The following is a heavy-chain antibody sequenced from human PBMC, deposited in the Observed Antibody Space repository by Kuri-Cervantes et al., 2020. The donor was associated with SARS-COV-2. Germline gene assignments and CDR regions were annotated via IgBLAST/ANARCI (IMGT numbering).Heavy chain of an antibody. V-gene: IGHV3-43*01. CDR1: FTFDDYT. CDR3: AKDQHGIVVVVAAIDY. CDR2: ISWDGGST. D-gene: IGHD2-15*01. J-gene: IGHJ4*02. Sequence: FTFDDYTMHWVRQAPGKGLEWVSLISWDGGSTYYADSVKGRFTISRDNSKNTLYLQMNSLRAEDTAVYYCAKDQHGIVVVVAAIDYWGQGTLVTVSS.